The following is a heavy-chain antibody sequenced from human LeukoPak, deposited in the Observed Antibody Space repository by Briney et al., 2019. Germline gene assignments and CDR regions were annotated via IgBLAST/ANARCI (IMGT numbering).Heavy chain of an antibody. CDR2: VFSSGST. CDR1: GGSISSSSSY. D-gene: IGHD3-22*01. V-gene: IGHV4-39*07. CDR3: ARATYYYDSSGCI. J-gene: IGHJ4*02. Sequence: SETLSLTCTVSGGSISSSSSYWGWIRQSPGKGLEWIGSVFSSGSTFYNSSLKSRVTMSVDTSKNQFSLKLRSVTAADTAVYYCARATYYYDSSGCIWGQGTLVTVSS.